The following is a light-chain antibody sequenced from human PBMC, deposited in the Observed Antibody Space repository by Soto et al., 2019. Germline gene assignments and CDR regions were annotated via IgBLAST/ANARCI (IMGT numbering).Light chain of an antibody. J-gene: IGLJ2*01. CDR2: EVT. Sequence: HSVLTQPASVSGSPGQSITISCTGTSSDVGGYNSVSWYQQHPGTAPKLIIYEVTNRPSGVSNRFSGSKSGNTASLIISGLQAEDEADYYCSSYTSSSTLVVFGGGTKLTVL. CDR3: SSYTSSSTLVV. CDR1: SSDVGGYNS. V-gene: IGLV2-14*01.